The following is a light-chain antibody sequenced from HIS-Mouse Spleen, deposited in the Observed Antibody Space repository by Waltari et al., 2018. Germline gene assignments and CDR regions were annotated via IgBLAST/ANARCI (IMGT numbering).Light chain of an antibody. CDR3: YSTDSSGNHRV. CDR2: EDS. V-gene: IGLV3-10*01. CDR1: ALPKKY. Sequence: SYELTQPPSVSVSPGQTVRITCSGDALPKKYAYWYQQKSGQAPVLVIYEDSKRPSGITERFSGSSSGTMATWTISGAQVEDEADYYCYSTDSSGNHRVFGGGTKLTVL. J-gene: IGLJ2*01.